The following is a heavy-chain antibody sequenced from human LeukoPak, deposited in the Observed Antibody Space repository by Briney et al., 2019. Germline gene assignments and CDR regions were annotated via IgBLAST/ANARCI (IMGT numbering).Heavy chain of an antibody. CDR1: GFTFSTYG. V-gene: IGHV3-23*01. D-gene: IGHD3-9*01. J-gene: IGHJ1*01. Sequence: QTGGSLRLSCAASGFTFSTYGMSWVRQAPGKGLEWVSGISGSGHNTHYADFVKGRFTISRDNSKNTLFLQMNSLRAEDMAVYYCAKGPYDILTRRAAKYFQQWGQGTLVTVSS. CDR2: ISGSGHNT. CDR3: AKGPYDILTRRAAKYFQQ.